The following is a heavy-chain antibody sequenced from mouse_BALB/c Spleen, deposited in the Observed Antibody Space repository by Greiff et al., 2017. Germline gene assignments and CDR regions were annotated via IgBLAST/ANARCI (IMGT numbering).Heavy chain of an antibody. CDR3: ARDDGSHRFAY. D-gene: IGHD2-3*01. Sequence: EVNLVESGGGLVQPGGSLRLSCATSGFTFTDYYMSWVRQPPGKALEWLGFIRNKANGYTTEYSASVKGRFTISRDNSQSILYLQMNTLRAEDSATYYCARDDGSHRFAYWGQGTLVTVSA. CDR1: GFTFTDYY. J-gene: IGHJ3*01. V-gene: IGHV7-3*02. CDR2: IRNKANGYTT.